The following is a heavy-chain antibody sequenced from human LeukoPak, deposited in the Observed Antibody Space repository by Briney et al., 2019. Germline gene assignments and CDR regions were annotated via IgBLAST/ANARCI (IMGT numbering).Heavy chain of an antibody. CDR3: ARDRTQGYYGMDV. CDR1: GFPFSSYW. Sequence: GGSLRLSCVASGFPFSSYWMTWVRQAPGKGLEWVANIKQGGSKKSYVDSVKGRFTISRDNAKNSLYLQMNSLRAEDTAVYYCARDRTQGYYGMDVWGQGTTVTVSS. J-gene: IGHJ6*02. V-gene: IGHV3-7*01. CDR2: IKQGGSKK.